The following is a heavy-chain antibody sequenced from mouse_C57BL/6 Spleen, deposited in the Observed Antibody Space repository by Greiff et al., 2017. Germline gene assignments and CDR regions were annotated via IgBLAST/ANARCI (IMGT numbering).Heavy chain of an antibody. CDR3: VRERGYGNYEYFDV. CDR1: GFTFNTYA. J-gene: IGHJ1*03. CDR2: IRSKSSNYAT. V-gene: IGHV10-3*01. Sequence: DVKLVESGGGLVQPKGSLKLSCAASGFTFNTYAMHWVRQAPGKGLEWVARIRSKSSNYATYYADSVKDRFTISRDDSQSMLYLQMNNLKTEDTAMYYCVRERGYGNYEYFDVWGTGTTVTVSS. D-gene: IGHD2-1*01.